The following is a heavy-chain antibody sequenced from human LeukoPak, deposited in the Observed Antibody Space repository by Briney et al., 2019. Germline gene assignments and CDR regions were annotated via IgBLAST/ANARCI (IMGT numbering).Heavy chain of an antibody. D-gene: IGHD6-19*01. CDR2: ISSSSSTI. CDR1: GFTFSSYS. J-gene: IGHJ6*03. CDR3: ARDERYSSGWRFYYYMDV. Sequence: GGSLRLSCAASGFTFSSYSMNWVRQAPGKGLEWVSYISSSSSTIYYADSVKGRFTISRDNAKNSLYLQMNSLRAEDTAVYYCARDERYSSGWRFYYYMDVWGKGTTVTVSS. V-gene: IGHV3-48*04.